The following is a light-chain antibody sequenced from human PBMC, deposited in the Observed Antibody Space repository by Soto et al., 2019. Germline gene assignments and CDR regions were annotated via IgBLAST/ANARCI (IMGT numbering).Light chain of an antibody. CDR3: SSYASSSTLV. V-gene: IGLV2-14*01. CDR1: SSDVGGYNY. CDR2: EVT. J-gene: IGLJ3*02. Sequence: QSVLTQPASVSGSPGQSITISCTGTSSDVGGYNYVSWYRQHPGKAPKLMIYEVTNRPSGVSNRFSGSKSGNTASLTISGLQAEDEADYYCSSYASSSTLVFGGGTKLTVL.